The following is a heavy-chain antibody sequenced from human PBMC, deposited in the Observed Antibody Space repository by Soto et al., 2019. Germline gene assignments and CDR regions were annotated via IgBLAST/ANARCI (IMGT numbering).Heavy chain of an antibody. CDR2: ISSSGGST. V-gene: IGHV3-23*01. Sequence: GGSLRLSCEASGFTFKIHGMSWVRQAPGMGLDWVAGISSSGGSTVYADSVKGRFSISRDNSRNTLYLEMNSLRAEDTAVYYCARDSDGMVITAIQGDFDLWGQGVLVTVSS. CDR1: GFTFKIHG. J-gene: IGHJ4*02. CDR3: ARDSDGMVITAIQGDFDL. D-gene: IGHD2-21*02.